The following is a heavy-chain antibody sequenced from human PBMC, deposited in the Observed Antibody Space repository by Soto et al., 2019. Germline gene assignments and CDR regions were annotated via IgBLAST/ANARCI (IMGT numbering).Heavy chain of an antibody. V-gene: IGHV2-5*02. D-gene: IGHD6-25*01. CDR2: IYWDDAQ. CDR3: AHASDYALRSFDH. CDR1: GFSLTTTSMG. Sequence: HITLKESGPPLVRPAQTLPLTCAFSGFSLTTTSMGVAWISQPPGKALEWLALIYWDDAQRSRPSLKDSLTNSKDTSRCRVVLAIHNMNPRATGTYSCAHASDYALRSFDHWGPGTL. J-gene: IGHJ4*02.